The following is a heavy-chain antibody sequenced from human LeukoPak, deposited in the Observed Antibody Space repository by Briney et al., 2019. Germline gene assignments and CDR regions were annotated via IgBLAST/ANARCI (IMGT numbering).Heavy chain of an antibody. Sequence: PGGSLRLSCAASGFTFSSYAMSWVRQASGKGLEWVSVIYSGGSTYYADSVKGRFTISRDNSKNTLYLQMNSLRAEDTAVYYCARGPLPWGQGTLVTVSS. CDR3: ARGPLP. J-gene: IGHJ5*02. CDR1: GFTFSSYA. CDR2: IYSGGST. V-gene: IGHV3-53*01.